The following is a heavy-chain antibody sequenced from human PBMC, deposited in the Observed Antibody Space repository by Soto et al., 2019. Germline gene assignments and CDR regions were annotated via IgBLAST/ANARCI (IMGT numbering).Heavy chain of an antibody. J-gene: IGHJ3*02. D-gene: IGHD2-2*01. CDR3: ARALGSYCSSSSCYDVFDI. CDR1: GFTFSSYT. V-gene: IGHV3-21*01. CDR2: ISTSGSVI. Sequence: EVQLVESGGGLVKPGGSLRLSCAASGFTFSSYTMNWVRQAPGRGLEWVSSISTSGSVIYYADSLKGRFTISRDNAKNSLYLQMNSLRAEDTAVYYCARALGSYCSSSSCYDVFDIWGQGTMVTVSS.